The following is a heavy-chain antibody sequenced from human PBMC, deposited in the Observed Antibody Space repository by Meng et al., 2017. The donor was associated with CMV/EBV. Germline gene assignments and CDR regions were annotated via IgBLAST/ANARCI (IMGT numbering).Heavy chain of an antibody. V-gene: IGHV3-20*04. CDR2: INWNGGST. CDR3: ARGFRLWRFGGVIASNLDY. Sequence: GESLKISCAASGFTFDDYGMSWVRQAPGKGLEWVSGINWNGGSTGYVDSVKGRFTISRDNAKNSLYLQMNSLRAEDTALYYCARGFRLWRFGGVIASNLDYWGQGTLVTVSS. D-gene: IGHD3-16*02. J-gene: IGHJ4*02. CDR1: GFTFDDYG.